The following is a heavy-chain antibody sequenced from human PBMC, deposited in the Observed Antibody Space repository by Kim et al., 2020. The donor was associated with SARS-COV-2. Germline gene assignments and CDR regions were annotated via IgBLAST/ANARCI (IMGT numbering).Heavy chain of an antibody. CDR1: GFTFSDYY. Sequence: GGSLRLSCAASGFTFSDYYMSWIRQAPGRGLEWLSYISGNSVSTGYADSVKGRFTISRDNAKNSLYLQMNGLRAEDTALYHCVKDRETSSPFFDYWGQG. CDR2: ISGNSVST. CDR3: VKDRETSSPFFDY. V-gene: IGHV3-11*06. D-gene: IGHD6-6*01. J-gene: IGHJ4*02.